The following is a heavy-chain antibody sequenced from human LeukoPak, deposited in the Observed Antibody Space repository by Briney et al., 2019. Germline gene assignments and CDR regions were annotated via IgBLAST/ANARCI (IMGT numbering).Heavy chain of an antibody. Sequence: PGGSLRLSCAASGFTFSSYAMSWVRQAPGKGLEWVSAISGSGGSTYYADSVKGRFTISRDNSKNTLYLQMNSLRAEDTAVYYCAKGITFGGVIVPPHDAFDIWGQGTMVTVSS. V-gene: IGHV3-23*01. CDR2: ISGSGGST. J-gene: IGHJ3*02. CDR1: GFTFSSYA. CDR3: AKGITFGGVIVPPHDAFDI. D-gene: IGHD3-16*02.